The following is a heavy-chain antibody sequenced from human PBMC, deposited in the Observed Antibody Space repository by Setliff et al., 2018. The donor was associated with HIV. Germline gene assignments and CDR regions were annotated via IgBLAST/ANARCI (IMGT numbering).Heavy chain of an antibody. CDR3: ARASVVHAIAVGY. V-gene: IGHV4-39*01. CDR2: VYYSGTT. Sequence: SETLSLTCTVSGGSFSSTSYYWGWIRQPPGKGLEWIGSVYYSGTTNYNPSLRSRLTISVDTSKNQFSLKLISVTAADTAVYYCARASVVHAIAVGYWGQGTLVTVSS. CDR1: GGSFSSTSYY. D-gene: IGHD2-15*01. J-gene: IGHJ4*02.